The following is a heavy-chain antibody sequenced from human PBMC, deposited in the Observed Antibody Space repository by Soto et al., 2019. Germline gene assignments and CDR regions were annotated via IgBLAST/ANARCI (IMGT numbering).Heavy chain of an antibody. CDR1: GGSINGGGYY. CDR3: ARDPSYGDYSYYGMDV. Sequence: QVQLQESGPGLVKPSQTLSLTCTVSGGSINGGGYYWSWIRQHPGKGLEWIGSIYYSGNTYYSPSIKSRVSRSVDTSKNHFSLRLSSVTAADTAGYYCARDPSYGDYSYYGMDVWGQGTTVTVSS. J-gene: IGHJ6*02. D-gene: IGHD4-17*01. CDR2: IYYSGNT. V-gene: IGHV4-31*03.